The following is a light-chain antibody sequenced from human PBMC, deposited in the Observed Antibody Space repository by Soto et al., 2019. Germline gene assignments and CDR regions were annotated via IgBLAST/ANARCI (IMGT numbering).Light chain of an antibody. CDR1: QTVSSY. V-gene: IGKV3-11*01. CDR3: QQHSNWRWT. J-gene: IGKJ1*01. CDR2: DAS. Sequence: EIVMTQSPATLSLSPGERGTLSCRASQTVSSYLAWYQQKPGQAPRLLIYDASNRATGIPVRFSGSGSGTDFTLTISRLEPEDFAVYYCQQHSNWRWTFGQGTKVDIK.